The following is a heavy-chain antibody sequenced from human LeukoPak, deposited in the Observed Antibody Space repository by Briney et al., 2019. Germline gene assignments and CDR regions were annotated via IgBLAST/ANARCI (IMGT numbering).Heavy chain of an antibody. Sequence: SETLSLTCTVSGGSIGSFYWSWIRQPPGKGLEWIGSIYYSGSTYYNPSLKSRVTISVDTSKNQFSLKLSSVTAADTAVYYCARSLYDRDLGYWGQGTLVTVSS. J-gene: IGHJ4*02. CDR1: GGSIGSFY. D-gene: IGHD3-9*01. V-gene: IGHV4-59*05. CDR2: IYYSGST. CDR3: ARSLYDRDLGY.